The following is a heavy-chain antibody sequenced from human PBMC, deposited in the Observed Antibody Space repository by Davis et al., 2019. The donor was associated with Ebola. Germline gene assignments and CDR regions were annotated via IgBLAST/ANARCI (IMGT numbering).Heavy chain of an antibody. D-gene: IGHD3-10*01. J-gene: IGHJ4*02. V-gene: IGHV4-59*03. CDR1: GVSISRHY. CDR3: SERGSSV. Sequence: PSETLSLTCTASGVSISRHYWSWIRQPPGKRLEWFGSIFYTGIAYYNSSLASRATISVDTSKNQFSLKLTSVTAADTAMYYCSERGSSVWGQGALVTVSS. CDR2: IFYTGIA.